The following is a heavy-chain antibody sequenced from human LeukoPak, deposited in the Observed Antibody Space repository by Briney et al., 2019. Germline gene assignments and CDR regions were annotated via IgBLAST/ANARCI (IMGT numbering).Heavy chain of an antibody. CDR1: GYTFSSYW. J-gene: IGHJ1*01. CDR3: ARDSKTFQH. Sequence: PGGSLRLSCAASGYTFSSYWRSWVRQAPGKGLEWVANIKQDGSEKYYVDSVKGRFTISRDNAKNSLYLQMNSLRAEDTAVYYCARDSKTFQHSGQGTLVTVSS. V-gene: IGHV3-7*01. CDR2: IKQDGSEK.